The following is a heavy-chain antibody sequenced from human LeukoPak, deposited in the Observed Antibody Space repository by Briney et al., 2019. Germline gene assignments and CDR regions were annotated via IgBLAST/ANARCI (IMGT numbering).Heavy chain of an antibody. J-gene: IGHJ4*02. CDR1: GYTFTDYY. CDR3: ARDRVRYSSSTFDY. D-gene: IGHD6-13*01. CDR2: INPNSGGT. V-gene: IGHV1-2*02. Sequence: ASVKVSCKASGYTFTDYYMHWVRQAPGQGLEWMGWINPNSGGTNYAQKFQGRVTMTRDTSISTAYMELSRLRSDDTAVYYCARDRVRYSSSTFDYWGQGTLVTVSS.